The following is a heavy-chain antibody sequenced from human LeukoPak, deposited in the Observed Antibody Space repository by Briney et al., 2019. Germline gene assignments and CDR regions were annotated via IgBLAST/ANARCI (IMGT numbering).Heavy chain of an antibody. Sequence: SGPTLVNPTQTLTLTCTFSGFSLSTSGVGVGWIRQPPGKALEWLALISWHDDKRYSPSLKSRLTITKDTSKNQVVLTLTNMDPVDTGTYYCAHRVFGSGTFGENWFDPWGQGTLVIVSS. D-gene: IGHD3-10*01. CDR2: ISWHDDK. CDR3: AHRVFGSGTFGENWFDP. CDR1: GFSLSTSGVG. J-gene: IGHJ5*02. V-gene: IGHV2-5*01.